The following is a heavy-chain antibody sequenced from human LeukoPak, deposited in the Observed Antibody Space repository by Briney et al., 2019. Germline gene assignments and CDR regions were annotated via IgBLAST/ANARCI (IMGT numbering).Heavy chain of an antibody. CDR3: AREYCSGGNCDGGFDY. CDR1: GYTFTIYY. D-gene: IGHD2-15*01. J-gene: IGHJ4*02. CDR2: INPSGGST. V-gene: IGHV1-46*01. Sequence: ASVKVSCKASGYTFTIYYMHWVRQAPGQGLEWMGIINPSGGSTSYAQKFQGRVTLTRDMSTSTVYMELSSLRSEDTAVYYCAREYCSGGNCDGGFDYWGQGTLVTVSS.